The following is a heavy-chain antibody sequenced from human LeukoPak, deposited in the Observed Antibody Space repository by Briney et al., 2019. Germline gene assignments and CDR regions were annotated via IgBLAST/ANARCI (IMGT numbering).Heavy chain of an antibody. D-gene: IGHD4-23*01. CDR3: ARQLDYGGNRGGSYGY. CDR1: GYSFTNYW. CDR2: IYPGDSDT. Sequence: GESLKISCKGSGYSFTNYWIGWVRQMPGKGLEWMGIIYPGDSDTRYSPSFQGQVTISADKSISTAYLQWSSLKASDTAMYYCARQLDYGGNRGGSYGYWGQGTLVTVSS. J-gene: IGHJ4*02. V-gene: IGHV5-51*01.